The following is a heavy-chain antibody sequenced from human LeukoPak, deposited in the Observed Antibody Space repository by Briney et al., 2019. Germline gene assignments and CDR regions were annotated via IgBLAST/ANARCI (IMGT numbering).Heavy chain of an antibody. J-gene: IGHJ6*03. V-gene: IGHV4-34*01. Sequence: SQTLSLTCAVYGGSFSGYYWSWIRQPPGKGLEWIGEINHSGSTNYNPSLKSRVTISVDTSKNQFSLMLSSVTAADTAVYYCARRVPMDVWGKGTTVSVSS. CDR2: INHSGST. CDR1: GGSFSGYY. CDR3: ARRVPMDV.